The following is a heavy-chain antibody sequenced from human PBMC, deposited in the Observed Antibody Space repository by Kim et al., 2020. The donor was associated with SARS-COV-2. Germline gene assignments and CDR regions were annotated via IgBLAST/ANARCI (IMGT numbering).Heavy chain of an antibody. CDR3: ARDHSGQVVPAAIAYGMDV. J-gene: IGHJ6*02. V-gene: IGHV3-30*01. Sequence: GRFTISRDNSKNTLYLQMNSLRAEDTAVYYCARDHSGQVVPAAIAYGMDVWGQGTTVTVSS. D-gene: IGHD2-2*01.